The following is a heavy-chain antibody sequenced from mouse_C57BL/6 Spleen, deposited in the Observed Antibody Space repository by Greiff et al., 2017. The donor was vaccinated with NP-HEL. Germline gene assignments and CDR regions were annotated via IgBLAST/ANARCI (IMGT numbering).Heavy chain of an antibody. J-gene: IGHJ1*03. CDR1: GYTFTSYW. CDR3: ARVTVVATDWYFDV. CDR2: IHPNSGST. Sequence: QVQLQQPGAELVKPGASVKLSCKASGYTFTSYWMHWVKQRPGQGLEWIGMIHPNSGSTNYNEKFKSKATLTVDKSSSTAYMQLSSLTSEDSAVYYCARVTVVATDWYFDVWGTGTTVTVSS. V-gene: IGHV1-64*01. D-gene: IGHD1-1*01.